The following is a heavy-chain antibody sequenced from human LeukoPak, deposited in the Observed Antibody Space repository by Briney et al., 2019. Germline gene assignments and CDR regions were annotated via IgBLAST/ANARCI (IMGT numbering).Heavy chain of an antibody. D-gene: IGHD3-10*01. Sequence: QSGGSLRLSCAASGFTFSSYGMHWVRQAPGKGLEWVAFIRYDGSNKYYADSVKGRFTISRDNSKNTLYLQMNSLRAEDTAVYYCAKDSLWFGELYALPYYYYYMDVWGKGTTVTISS. V-gene: IGHV3-30*02. CDR3: AKDSLWFGELYALPYYYYYMDV. CDR2: IRYDGSNK. CDR1: GFTFSSYG. J-gene: IGHJ6*03.